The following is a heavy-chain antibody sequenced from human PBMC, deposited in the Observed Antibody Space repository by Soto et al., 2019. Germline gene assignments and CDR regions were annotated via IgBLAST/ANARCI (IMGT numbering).Heavy chain of an antibody. CDR2: MNPNSGNT. Sequence: QVQLVQSGAEVKKPGASVKVSCKASGYTFTSYDINWVRQATGQGLEWMGWMNPNSGNTGYEQKFQGRVTMTRNTSISTAYMELSSLRSEDTAVYYCARGSKGSSWYAYWFDPWGQGTLVTVSS. D-gene: IGHD6-13*01. J-gene: IGHJ5*02. CDR1: GYTFTSYD. V-gene: IGHV1-8*01. CDR3: ARGSKGSSWYAYWFDP.